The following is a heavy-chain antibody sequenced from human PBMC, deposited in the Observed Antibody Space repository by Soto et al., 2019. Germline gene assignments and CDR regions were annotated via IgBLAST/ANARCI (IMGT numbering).Heavy chain of an antibody. J-gene: IGHJ6*02. CDR2: INHSGST. CDR3: ARGSKIGYCSSTSCYQRHYYYGMDV. Sequence: SETLSLTCAVYGGSFSGYYWSWIRQPPGKGLEWIGEINHSGSTNYNPSLKSRVTISVDTSKNQFSLKLSSVTAADTAVYYCARGSKIGYCSSTSCYQRHYYYGMDVWGQGTTVTVSS. D-gene: IGHD2-2*01. CDR1: GGSFSGYY. V-gene: IGHV4-34*01.